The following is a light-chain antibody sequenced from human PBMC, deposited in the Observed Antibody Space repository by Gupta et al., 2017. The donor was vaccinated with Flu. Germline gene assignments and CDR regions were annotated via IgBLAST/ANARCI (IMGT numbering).Light chain of an antibody. CDR1: RGDIGGYTL. J-gene: IGLJ1*01. CDR2: EDN. CDR3: CSYAGDKTYV. Sequence: QSALTQPASVSGSPGQSITISCTGTRGDIGGYTLVSWYQQHPGKAPKVMIYEDNKRPSGASNRFSGSKSGNTASLTIAGLQAEDEGVYYCCSYAGDKTYVFGSGTKVTVL. V-gene: IGLV2-23*01.